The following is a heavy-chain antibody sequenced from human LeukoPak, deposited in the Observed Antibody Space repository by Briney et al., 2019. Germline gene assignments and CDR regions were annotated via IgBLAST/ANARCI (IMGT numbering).Heavy chain of an antibody. CDR2: IHYSGTT. Sequence: SETLSLTCTVSRASMSSFFWSWIRQPPGKGLEWIGHIHYSGTTKYNPSLTSRITLSMDTSKSQVSLRLTSVTAADTAMYYCAAPGNSWWEGFFHDWGQGTLVSVSS. CDR3: AAPGNSWWEGFFHD. V-gene: IGHV4-59*03. CDR1: RASMSSFF. D-gene: IGHD2-8*02. J-gene: IGHJ1*01.